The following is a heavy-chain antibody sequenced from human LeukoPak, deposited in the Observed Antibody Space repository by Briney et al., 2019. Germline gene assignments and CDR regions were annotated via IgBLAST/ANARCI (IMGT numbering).Heavy chain of an antibody. CDR1: GLTSRISW. J-gene: IGHJ5*02. CDR2: ISPDGSEI. V-gene: IGHV3-7*01. Sequence: PGGSLRLSCADSGLTSRISWMTWVRQAPGRGLEWVANISPDGSEIYYVDSVKGPFTISRDNAKNSLYLQMTSLRAEDTAVYYCARLEGPAGVSFDPWGQGTLVTVSS. CDR3: ARLEGPAGVSFDP.